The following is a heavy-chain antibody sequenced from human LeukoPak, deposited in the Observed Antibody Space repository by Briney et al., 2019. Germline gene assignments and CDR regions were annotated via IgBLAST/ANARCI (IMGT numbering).Heavy chain of an antibody. CDR2: MNAGNGNT. CDR1: GYIFTDYA. Sequence: ASVRVSCKASGYIFTDYAIHWLRQAPGQRPEWMGWMNAGNGNTKYSQKFQGRITLIRDTSAATAYMELSSLRHDDLAVYYCARGRGTSGSNRDFYYYYYMDVWGKGTTVTVSS. D-gene: IGHD2-15*01. J-gene: IGHJ6*03. CDR3: ARGRGTSGSNRDFYYYYYMDV. V-gene: IGHV1-3*01.